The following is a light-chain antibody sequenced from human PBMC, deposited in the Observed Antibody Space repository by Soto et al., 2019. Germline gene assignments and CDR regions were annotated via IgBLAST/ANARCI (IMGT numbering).Light chain of an antibody. Sequence: DIQMTQSPSSLSASAGDRVTITCRASQGINNYLAWYQQKPGKVPELLIYAVSTLQSGVPSRFSGSGSGKDFTFTISSLQPEDVAPYPCQKHDRAPLTFGGGTKVEIK. CDR2: AVS. V-gene: IGKV1-27*01. CDR3: QKHDRAPLT. CDR1: QGINNY. J-gene: IGKJ4*01.